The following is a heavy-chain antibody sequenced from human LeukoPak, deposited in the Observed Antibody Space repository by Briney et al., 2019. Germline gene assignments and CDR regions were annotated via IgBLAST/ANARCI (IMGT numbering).Heavy chain of an antibody. CDR2: IRYDGSDP. D-gene: IGHD2-2*01. CDR1: GVVLCFYG. V-gene: IGHV3-30*02. Sequence: GGSLRLSCATSGVVLCFYGIHWVRQAPGKGLEWVAFIRYDGSDPNYLDSVKGRFTISRDNSKNMVPLQINSLRVDDTLLPQWTQATVCSSDCSSFGTTWFDPWGQGTLVTVSS. CDR3: TQATVCSSDCSSFGTTWFDP. J-gene: IGHJ5*02.